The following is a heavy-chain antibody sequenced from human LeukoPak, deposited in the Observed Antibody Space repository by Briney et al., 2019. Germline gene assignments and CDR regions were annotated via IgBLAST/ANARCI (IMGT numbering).Heavy chain of an antibody. CDR3: ARTSHSGYMVRGVLYYGMDV. Sequence: PSQTRSLTCSVAGGSISGDGYHWGWIRRPPGKGLEWLGSVHYTGSTCYKTSLKSRLTVDMDTSRNQFSLRLSSVTAADRAVYYCARTSHSGYMVRGVLYYGMDVWGQGTTVTVSS. CDR1: GGSISGDGYH. CDR2: VHYTGST. V-gene: IGHV4-39*01. D-gene: IGHD3-10*01. J-gene: IGHJ6*02.